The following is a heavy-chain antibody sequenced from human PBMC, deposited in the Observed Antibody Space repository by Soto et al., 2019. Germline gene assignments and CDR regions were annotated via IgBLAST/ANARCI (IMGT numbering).Heavy chain of an antibody. V-gene: IGHV3-30-3*01. J-gene: IGHJ4*02. CDR3: ARDFFSTVTAVDY. Sequence: VQLVDSGGGVVQPGRSLRLSCAASGFTFSNYAMHWVRQAPGKGLEWVAVIAYDGSNKYYADSVKGRFTISRDNSKNTVYLQMNSLRAEDTAVYFCARDFFSTVTAVDYWGQGTLVTVSS. D-gene: IGHD4-17*01. CDR2: IAYDGSNK. CDR1: GFTFSNYA.